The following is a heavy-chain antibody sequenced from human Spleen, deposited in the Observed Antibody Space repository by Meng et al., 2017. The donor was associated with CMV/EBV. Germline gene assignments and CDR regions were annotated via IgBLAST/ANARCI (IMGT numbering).Heavy chain of an antibody. CDR1: FRSYA. Sequence: FRSYAMSWVRQAPGKGLEWVSSISSSSSYIYYADSVKGRFTISRDNAKNSLYLQMNSLRAEDTAVYYCARVYYDFWSGYSGGVNYFDYWGQGTLVAVSS. CDR3: ARVYYDFWSGYSGGVNYFDY. V-gene: IGHV3-21*01. D-gene: IGHD3-3*01. J-gene: IGHJ4*02. CDR2: ISSSSSYI.